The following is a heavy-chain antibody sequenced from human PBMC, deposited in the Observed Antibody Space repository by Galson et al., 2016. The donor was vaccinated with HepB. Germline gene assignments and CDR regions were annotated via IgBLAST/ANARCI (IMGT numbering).Heavy chain of an antibody. CDR2: IYVHGTT. D-gene: IGHD2-21*01. Sequence: GKGLEWIGRIYVHGTTNSNPSFKSRVTISVDTSKNQFSLRLSSVTAADTAAYYCARDASIDTYSFYYMDVWGKGTTVIVSS. V-gene: IGHV4-61*02. CDR3: ARDASIDTYSFYYMDV. J-gene: IGHJ6*03.